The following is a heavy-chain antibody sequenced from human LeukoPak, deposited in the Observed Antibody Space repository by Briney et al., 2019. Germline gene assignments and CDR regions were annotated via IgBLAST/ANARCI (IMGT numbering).Heavy chain of an antibody. D-gene: IGHD4-23*01. CDR1: GYGFSSYW. J-gene: IGHJ4*02. Sequence: GESPKISCKGSGYGFSSYWIGWVRQMPGKGLEYMGIICPGDSDTRYSQSFQGQVTISADKSITTAYLQWSSLKASDTAMYYCARHTTVGGSLRFDYWGRGTLVSVSS. CDR2: ICPGDSDT. CDR3: ARHTTVGGSLRFDY. V-gene: IGHV5-51*01.